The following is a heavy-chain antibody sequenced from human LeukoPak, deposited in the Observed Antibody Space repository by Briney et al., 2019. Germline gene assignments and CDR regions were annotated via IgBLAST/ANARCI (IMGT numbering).Heavy chain of an antibody. CDR2: IKQDGSEK. V-gene: IGHV3-7*01. CDR3: ANSRLGY. D-gene: IGHD7-27*01. Sequence: PGGSLRLSCAASGLTFSTYSMSWVRQAPGKGLEWMANIKQDGSEKFYVDSVKGRFIIDRDNAKNSVYLQMNSLRVEDTAIYYCANSRLGYWGQGTLVTVSS. CDR1: GLTFSTYS. J-gene: IGHJ4*02.